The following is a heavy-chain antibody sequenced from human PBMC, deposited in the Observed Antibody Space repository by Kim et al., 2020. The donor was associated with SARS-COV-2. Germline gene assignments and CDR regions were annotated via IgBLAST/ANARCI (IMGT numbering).Heavy chain of an antibody. Sequence: GGSLRLSCAASGFTFSSYAMHWVRQAPGKGLEWVAVISYDGSNKYYADSVKGRFTISRDNSKNTLYLQMNSLRAEDTAVYYCAREKGGMTEFDYWGQGTLVTVSS. CDR3: AREKGGMTEFDY. J-gene: IGHJ4*02. V-gene: IGHV3-30*04. CDR2: ISYDGSNK. D-gene: IGHD6-13*01. CDR1: GFTFSSYA.